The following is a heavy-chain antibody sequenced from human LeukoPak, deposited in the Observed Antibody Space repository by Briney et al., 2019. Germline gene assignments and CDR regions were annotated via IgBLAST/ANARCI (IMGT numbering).Heavy chain of an antibody. V-gene: IGHV4-61*02. CDR2: IYTSGST. CDR3: ARAGYYDFWSGYYAFDY. D-gene: IGHD3-3*01. J-gene: IGHJ4*02. CDR1: GGSISSGSYY. Sequence: SETLSLTCTVSGGSISSGSYYWSWIRQPAGKGLEWIGRIYTSGSTNYNPSLKSRATISVDTSKNQFSLKLSSVTAADTAVYYCARAGYYDFWSGYYAFDYWGQGTLVTVSS.